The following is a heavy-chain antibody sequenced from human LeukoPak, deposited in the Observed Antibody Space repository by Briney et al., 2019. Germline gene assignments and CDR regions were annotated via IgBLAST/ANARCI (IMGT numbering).Heavy chain of an antibody. Sequence: GGSLRLSCAASGFTFSSYGMHWVRQAPGKGLEWVAFIRYDGSNKYYADSVKGRFTISRDNSKNTLYLQMNSLRAEDTAVYYCAKDHHSSSWYLGAFDIWGQGTVVTVSS. J-gene: IGHJ3*02. CDR2: IRYDGSNK. CDR3: AKDHHSSSWYLGAFDI. CDR1: GFTFSSYG. V-gene: IGHV3-30*02. D-gene: IGHD6-13*01.